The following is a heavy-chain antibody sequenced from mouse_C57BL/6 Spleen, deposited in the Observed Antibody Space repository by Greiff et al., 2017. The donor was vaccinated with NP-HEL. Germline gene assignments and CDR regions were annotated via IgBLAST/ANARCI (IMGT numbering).Heavy chain of an antibody. CDR3: APDYYYGSSYGWFAY. V-gene: IGHV2-2*01. J-gene: IGHJ3*01. CDR1: GFSLTSYG. D-gene: IGHD1-1*01. Sequence: VQLQQSGPGLVQPSQSLSITCTVSGFSLTSYGVHWVRQSPGKGLEWLGVIWSGGSTDYNAAFISRLSISKDNSKSQVFFKMNSLQADDTAIYYCAPDYYYGSSYGWFAYWGQGTLVTVSA. CDR2: IWSGGST.